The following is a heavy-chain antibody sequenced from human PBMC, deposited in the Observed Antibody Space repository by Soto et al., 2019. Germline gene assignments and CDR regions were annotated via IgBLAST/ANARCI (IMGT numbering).Heavy chain of an antibody. CDR2: IWYDGSNK. CDR3: VREPTQRGRYYYYGMDV. CDR1: GFTFSSYG. D-gene: IGHD2-15*01. J-gene: IGHJ6*02. Sequence: GGSLRLSCAASGFTFSSYGMHWVRQAPGKGLEWVAVIWYDGSNKYYTDSVKGRFTISRDNSKNTLYLQMNSLRAEDTAVYYCVREPTQRGRYYYYGMDVWGQGTTVTVSS. V-gene: IGHV3-33*01.